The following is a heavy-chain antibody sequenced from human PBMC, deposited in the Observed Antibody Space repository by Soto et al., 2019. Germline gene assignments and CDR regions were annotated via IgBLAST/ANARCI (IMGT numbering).Heavy chain of an antibody. V-gene: IGHV3-7*05. CDR1: GFTFSSYW. CDR3: ARAPYGSGSYYSPPGYYYGMDV. Sequence: GGSLSLSCAASGFTFSSYWMSWVRQAPGKGLEWVANIKQDGSEKYYVDSVKGRFTISRDNAKNSLYLQMNSLRAEDTAVYYCARAPYGSGSYYSPPGYYYGMDVWGQGTTVTVSS. J-gene: IGHJ6*02. D-gene: IGHD3-10*01. CDR2: IKQDGSEK.